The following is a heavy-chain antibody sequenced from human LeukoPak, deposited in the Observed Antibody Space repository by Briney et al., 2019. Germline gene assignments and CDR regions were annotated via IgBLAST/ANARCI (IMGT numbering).Heavy chain of an antibody. CDR3: AKKAAPVSAIRAGFDY. CDR2: ISYDGITN. J-gene: IGHJ4*02. CDR1: GFTFTSYG. Sequence: PGGSLRLSCSASGFTFTSYGMHWDRQAPGKGLEWVAVISYDGITNYYADSVKGRFTVSRDNSENTLYLQMNSLRADDTAVYYCAKKAAPVSAIRAGFDYWGQGTLVTVSS. V-gene: IGHV3-30*18. D-gene: IGHD2-21*01.